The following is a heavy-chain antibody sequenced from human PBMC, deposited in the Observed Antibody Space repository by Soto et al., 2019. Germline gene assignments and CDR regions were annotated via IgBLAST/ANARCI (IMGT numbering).Heavy chain of an antibody. Sequence: QVHLVESGGGVVQPGRSLRLSCAASGLSFGADAMHWVRQAPGKGLEWVGVITYDGSSKYYADSVRGRFTISRNNSKSTLYLQMDSLITKDTAVYYCARDVGTQMDFWSTSGMDVWGQGTTVTVSS. J-gene: IGHJ6*02. D-gene: IGHD3-3*01. CDR3: ARDVGTQMDFWSTSGMDV. V-gene: IGHV3-30-3*01. CDR1: GLSFGADA. CDR2: ITYDGSSK.